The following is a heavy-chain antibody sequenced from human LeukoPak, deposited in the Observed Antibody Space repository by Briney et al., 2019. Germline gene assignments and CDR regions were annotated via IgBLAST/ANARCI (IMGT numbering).Heavy chain of an antibody. CDR1: GDSISSDDYY. D-gene: IGHD2-8*02. Sequence: PSETLSLTCSVSGDSISSDDYYWSWIRQPPGKGLEWIGYILYRGTAYYHPSLKSRVIISVDTSRNEFSLELPSVTAADTAVYYCARFRRGIYYFDRWGQGTLVTVSS. J-gene: IGHJ4*02. CDR3: ARFRRGIYYFDR. CDR2: ILYRGTA. V-gene: IGHV4-30-4*01.